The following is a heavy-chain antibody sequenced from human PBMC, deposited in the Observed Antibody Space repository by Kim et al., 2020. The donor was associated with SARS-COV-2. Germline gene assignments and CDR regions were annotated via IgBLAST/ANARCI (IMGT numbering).Heavy chain of an antibody. D-gene: IGHD5-18*01. V-gene: IGHV4-59*01. CDR2: IYYSGST. J-gene: IGHJ4*01. Sequence: SETLSLTCTVSGGSISSYYWSWIRQPPGKGLEWIGYIYYSGSTNYNPSLKSRVTISVDTSKNQFSLKLSSVTAADTAVYYCARYARGYSYGFPYYFDYWG. CDR1: GGSISSYY. CDR3: ARYARGYSYGFPYYFDY.